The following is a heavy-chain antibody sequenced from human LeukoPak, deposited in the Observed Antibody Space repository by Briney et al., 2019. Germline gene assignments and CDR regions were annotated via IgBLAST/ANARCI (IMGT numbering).Heavy chain of an antibody. CDR3: ARGDCGGGSCYLSLTTIDY. V-gene: IGHV3-48*01. J-gene: IGHJ4*02. CDR1: GFTFSSYS. CDR2: ISSSSSTI. Sequence: GGSLRLSCAASGFTFSSYSMNWVRQAPGKGLEWLSYISSSSSTIYYADSVKGRFTISRDNAKNSLYLQMSSLRAEDTAVYYCARGDCGGGSCYLSLTTIDYWGQGTLVTVSS. D-gene: IGHD2-15*01.